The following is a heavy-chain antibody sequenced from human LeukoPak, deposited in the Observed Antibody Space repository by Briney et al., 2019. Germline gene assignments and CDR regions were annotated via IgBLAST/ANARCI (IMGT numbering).Heavy chain of an antibody. CDR3: ARDVYITMVRGVMPFDYYYGMDV. V-gene: IGHV3-30-3*01. D-gene: IGHD3-10*01. CDR1: GFTVSSYA. J-gene: IGHJ6*02. CDR2: ISYDGSNK. Sequence: GGSLRLSCAASGFTVSSYAMHWVRQAPGKGLEWVAVISYDGSNKYYADSVKGRFTISRDNSKNTLYLQMNSLRAEDTAVYYCARDVYITMVRGVMPFDYYYGMDVWGQGTTVTVSS.